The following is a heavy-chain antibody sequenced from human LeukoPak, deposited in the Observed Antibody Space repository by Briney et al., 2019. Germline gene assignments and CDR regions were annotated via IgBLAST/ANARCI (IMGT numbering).Heavy chain of an antibody. J-gene: IGHJ4*02. CDR1: GYSISGYY. CDR2: IIPIFGTA. D-gene: IGHD4-17*01. CDR3: ARSTYGTGLGYY. Sequence: SVKVSCKNPGYSISGYYIHWVRQAPGQGLEWMGGIIPIFGTASYAQKFQGRVTITADESTSTAYMELSSLRSEDTAVYYCARSTYGTGLGYYWGQGTLVTVSS. V-gene: IGHV1-69*13.